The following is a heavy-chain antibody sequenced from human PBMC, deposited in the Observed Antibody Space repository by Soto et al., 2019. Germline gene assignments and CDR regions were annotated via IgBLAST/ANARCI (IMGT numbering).Heavy chain of an antibody. CDR1: GFTFSSYS. Sequence: GGSLRLSCAASGFTFSSYSMNWVRQAPGKGLEWVSSISSSSYIYYADSVKGRFTISRDNAKNSLYLQMNSLRAEDTAVYYCARDVYYYDSSGWNWFDPWGQGTLVTVSS. V-gene: IGHV3-21*01. CDR2: ISSSSYI. J-gene: IGHJ5*02. CDR3: ARDVYYYDSSGWNWFDP. D-gene: IGHD3-22*01.